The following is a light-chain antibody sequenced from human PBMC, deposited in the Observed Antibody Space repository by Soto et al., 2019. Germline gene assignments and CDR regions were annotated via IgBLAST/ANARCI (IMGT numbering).Light chain of an antibody. Sequence: QAVVTQPPSVSGAPGQRVTISCTGSSSNIGAGYDVHWYQQLPGTAPKLLIYGNSNRPSGVPDRFSGSKSGTSASLAITGLQAEDEADYYCQSYDSSPGVFGGGTKVTVL. CDR2: GNS. V-gene: IGLV1-40*01. CDR3: QSYDSSPGV. J-gene: IGLJ2*01. CDR1: SSNIGAGYD.